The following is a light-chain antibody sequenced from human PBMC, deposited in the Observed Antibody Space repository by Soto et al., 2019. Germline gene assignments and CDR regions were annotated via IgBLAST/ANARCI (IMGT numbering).Light chain of an antibody. Sequence: EIVMTQSPVALSVSPGESAALSCRASQSVGRNFAWYQQRPGQAPRVLIYGTSTRATGVPARFSGSGSGTDFTLTISSLQSEDFAVYYCQQYNKWPYTFGQGTGLEIK. CDR3: QQYNKWPYT. V-gene: IGKV3-15*01. CDR2: GTS. CDR1: QSVGRN. J-gene: IGKJ2*01.